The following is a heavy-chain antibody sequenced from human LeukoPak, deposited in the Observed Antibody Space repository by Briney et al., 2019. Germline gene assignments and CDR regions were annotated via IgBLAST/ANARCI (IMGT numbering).Heavy chain of an antibody. CDR2: IDPSGDST. J-gene: IGHJ4*02. Sequence: ASVKVSCKASGYTFTRYYLHWVRQNPGQGLEWMGIIDPSGDSTSYAQKFQGRVTMTRDTSTSTVYMELSSLRSEDTAVYYCAREGQRHYFDYWGQGTLVTVSS. CDR1: GYTFTRYY. CDR3: AREGQRHYFDY. V-gene: IGHV1-46*01.